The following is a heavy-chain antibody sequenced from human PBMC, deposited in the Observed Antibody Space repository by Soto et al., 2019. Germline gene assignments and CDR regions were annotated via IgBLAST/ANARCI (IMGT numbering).Heavy chain of an antibody. CDR2: IIPILGIA. CDR1: GGTFSSYT. J-gene: IGHJ4*02. V-gene: IGHV1-69*08. D-gene: IGHD3-10*01. CDR3: ARDYYGSGSYSDY. Sequence: QVQLVQSGAEVKKPGSSVKVSCKASGGTFSSYTISWVRQAPGQGLEWMGRIIPILGIANYAQKFQGRVTITADKSTSTAYMELSSLRSEDTAVYYCARDYYGSGSYSDYWGQGTLVTVSS.